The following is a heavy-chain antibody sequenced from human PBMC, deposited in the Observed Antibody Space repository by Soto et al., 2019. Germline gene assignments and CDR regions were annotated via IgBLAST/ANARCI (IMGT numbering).Heavy chain of an antibody. J-gene: IGHJ5*02. V-gene: IGHV5-51*01. CDR2: IYPRDSDT. D-gene: IGHD1-26*01. CDR1: GYSFATHW. CDR3: ATEESSRGGWFDP. Sequence: PGESLKISCKGAGYSFATHWIGWVRQMPGKGLEWVGMIYPRDSDTKYSPSFQGRITISADKSFDTAYLQWSSLKASDTAIYYCATEESSRGGWFDPWGHGTLVIVSS.